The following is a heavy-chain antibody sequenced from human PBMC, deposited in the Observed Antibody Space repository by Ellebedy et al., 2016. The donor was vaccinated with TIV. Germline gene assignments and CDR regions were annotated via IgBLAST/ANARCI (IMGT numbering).Heavy chain of an antibody. CDR2: IYWNDDK. CDR1: GFAIRTRGVG. D-gene: IGHD2-21*01. J-gene: IGHJ5*02. CDR3: VHGGRSREGENWFDP. Sequence: SGPTLVKPTQTLTLTCTFSGFAIRTRGVGVGWIRQPPEKALEWLALIYWNDDKRYSPSLKSRLTITKDTSNNQVVLRMTNRDPVDTATYYCVHGGRSREGENWFDPWGQGTPVTVSS. V-gene: IGHV2-5*01.